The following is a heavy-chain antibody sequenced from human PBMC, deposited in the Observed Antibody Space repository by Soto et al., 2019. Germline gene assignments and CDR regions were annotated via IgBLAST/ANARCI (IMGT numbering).Heavy chain of an antibody. D-gene: IGHD1-26*01. Sequence: GGSLRLSCAASGFTFSSYAMSWVRQAPGKGLEWVSAISGSGGSTYYADSVKGRFTISRDNSKNTLYLQMNSLRAEDTAVYYCAKDLRSGSHHNWAYFDYWGQGTLVTVSS. CDR1: GFTFSSYA. CDR3: AKDLRSGSHHNWAYFDY. CDR2: ISGSGGST. J-gene: IGHJ4*02. V-gene: IGHV3-23*01.